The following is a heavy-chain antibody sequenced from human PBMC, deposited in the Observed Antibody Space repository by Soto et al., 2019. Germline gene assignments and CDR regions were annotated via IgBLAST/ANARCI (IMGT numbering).Heavy chain of an antibody. Sequence: GASVKVSCKASGYTFTSYGISWVRQAPGQGLEWMGWISAYNGNTNYAQKLQGRVTMTTDTSTSTAYMELRSLRSDDTAVYYCAREWVYDILIGYYIIHYYYGMDVWGQGTTVTVSS. CDR1: GYTFTSYG. D-gene: IGHD3-9*01. J-gene: IGHJ6*02. V-gene: IGHV1-18*01. CDR2: ISAYNGNT. CDR3: AREWVYDILIGYYIIHYYYGMDV.